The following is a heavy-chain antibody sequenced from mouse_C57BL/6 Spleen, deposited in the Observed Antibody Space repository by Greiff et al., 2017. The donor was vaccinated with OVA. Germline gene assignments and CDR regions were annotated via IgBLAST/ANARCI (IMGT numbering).Heavy chain of an antibody. CDR1: GYTFTSYW. V-gene: IGHV1-50*01. D-gene: IGHD1-1*01. J-gene: IGHJ1*03. Sequence: QVQLQQPGAELVKPGASVKLSCKASGYTFTSYWMQWVKQRPGQGLEWIGEIDPSDSYTNYNQKFKGKATLTVDTSSSTAYMQLSSLTSEDSAVYYCANYYGSSYGWYFDVWGTGTTVTVSS. CDR3: ANYYGSSYGWYFDV. CDR2: IDPSDSYT.